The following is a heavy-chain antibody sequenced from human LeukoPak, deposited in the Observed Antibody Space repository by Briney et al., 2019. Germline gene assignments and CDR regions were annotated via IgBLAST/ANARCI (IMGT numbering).Heavy chain of an antibody. D-gene: IGHD6-19*01. CDR3: ASFIAVAGTGY. CDR2: INHSGST. CDR1: GGSLSGYY. Sequence: TSETLSLTCAVYGGSLSGYYWSWIRQPPGKGLEWIGEINHSGSTNYNPSLKSRVTISVDTSKNQFSLKLSSVTAADTAVYYCASFIAVAGTGYWGQGTLVTVSS. J-gene: IGHJ4*02. V-gene: IGHV4-34*01.